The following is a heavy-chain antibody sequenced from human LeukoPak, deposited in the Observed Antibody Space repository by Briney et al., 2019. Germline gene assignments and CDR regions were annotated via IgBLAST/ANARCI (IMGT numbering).Heavy chain of an antibody. CDR3: AKDSSSWEFDY. D-gene: IGHD6-13*01. CDR2: ISYDGSNK. Sequence: GGSLRLSCAASGFTFSSYGMHWVRQAPGKGLGWVAVISYDGSNKYYADSVKGRFTISRDNSKNTLYLQMNSLRAEDTAVYYRAKDSSSWEFDYWGQGTLVTVSS. V-gene: IGHV3-30*18. J-gene: IGHJ4*02. CDR1: GFTFSSYG.